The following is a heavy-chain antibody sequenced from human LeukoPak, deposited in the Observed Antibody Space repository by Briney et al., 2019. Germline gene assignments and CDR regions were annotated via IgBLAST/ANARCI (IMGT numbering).Heavy chain of an antibody. Sequence: GALRLSCAASGFTLSSYEMNWVRQAPGKGLEWVSYISSSGSTIYYADSVKGRFTISRDNAKNSLYLQMNSLRAEDTAVYYCARRGSGYTEPIDYWGQGTLVTVSS. CDR1: GFTLSSYE. J-gene: IGHJ4*02. D-gene: IGHD5-12*01. V-gene: IGHV3-48*03. CDR3: ARRGSGYTEPIDY. CDR2: ISSSGSTI.